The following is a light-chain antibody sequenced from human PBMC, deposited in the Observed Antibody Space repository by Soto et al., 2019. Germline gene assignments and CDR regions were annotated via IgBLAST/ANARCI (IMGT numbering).Light chain of an antibody. V-gene: IGKV1-39*01. CDR2: ASS. Sequence: DIQMTQSPSSLSASVGDRVTITCRSSQSISSYLNWYQQKPGKAPKLLIYASSSLQSGGPSRFSGSASGTDFTLTISSLQPEEFATYYCQQSYSTPYTFGQGTKLEIK. CDR1: QSISSY. J-gene: IGKJ2*01. CDR3: QQSYSTPYT.